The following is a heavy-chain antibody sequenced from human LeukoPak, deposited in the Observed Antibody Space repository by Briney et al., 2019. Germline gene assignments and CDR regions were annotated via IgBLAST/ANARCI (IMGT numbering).Heavy chain of an antibody. CDR3: AKKVVVGATSPYSDFQD. CDR2: ISSSSSYI. D-gene: IGHD1-26*01. V-gene: IGHV3-21*04. CDR1: GFTSSSYS. J-gene: IGHJ1*01. Sequence: GGSLRLSCAASGFTSSSYSMNWVRQAPGKGLEWVSSISSSSSYIYYADSVKGRFTISRDNSKNTLYLQMNSLRAEDTALYYCAKKVVVGATSPYSDFQDWGQGTLVTVSS.